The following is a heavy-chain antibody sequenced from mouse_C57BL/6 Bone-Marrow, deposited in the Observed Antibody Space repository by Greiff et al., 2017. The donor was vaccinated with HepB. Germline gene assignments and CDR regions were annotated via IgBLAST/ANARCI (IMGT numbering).Heavy chain of an antibody. V-gene: IGHV2-2*01. CDR3: ASDYYWYFDV. CDR1: GFSLTSYG. Sequence: QVHVKQSGPGLVQPSQSLSITCTVSGFSLTSYGVHWVRQSPGKGLEWLGVIWSGGSTDYNAAFISRLSTSKDNSKSQVFFKMNSLQADDTAIYYCASDYYWYFDVWGTGTTVTVSS. J-gene: IGHJ1*03. CDR2: IWSGGST. D-gene: IGHD2-4*01.